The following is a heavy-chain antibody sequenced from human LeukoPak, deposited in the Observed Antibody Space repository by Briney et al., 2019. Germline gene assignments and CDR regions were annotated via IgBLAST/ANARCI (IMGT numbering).Heavy chain of an antibody. V-gene: IGHV1-2*02. CDR3: AREVRIGEFGY. J-gene: IGHJ4*02. D-gene: IGHD2-15*01. CDR2: INPNSGGT. CDR1: GYTFTAYY. Sequence: ASVKVSCKASGYTFTAYYIHWVRQAPGQGFEWMGWINPNSGGTNYAQKFQGRVTMTLDTSISTAHMEMDRLRSDDTAVYYCAREVRIGEFGYWGQGTLVTVSS.